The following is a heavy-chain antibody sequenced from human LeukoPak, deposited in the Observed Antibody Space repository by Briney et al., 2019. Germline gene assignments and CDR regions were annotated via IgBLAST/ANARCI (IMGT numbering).Heavy chain of an antibody. CDR1: GGSISSYY. CDR3: ARDAPGGVAVARGMGAFDI. V-gene: IGHV4-4*07. Sequence: SETLSLTCTVSGGSISSYYWSWIRQPAGKGPEWIGRIYTSGSTNYNPSLKSRVTMSVDTSKNQFSLKLSSVTAADTAVYYCARDAPGGVAVARGMGAFDIWGQGTMVTVSS. CDR2: IYTSGST. D-gene: IGHD6-19*01. J-gene: IGHJ3*02.